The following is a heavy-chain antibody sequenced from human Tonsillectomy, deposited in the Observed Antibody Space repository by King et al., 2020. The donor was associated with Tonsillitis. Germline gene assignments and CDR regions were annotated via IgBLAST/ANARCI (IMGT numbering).Heavy chain of an antibody. J-gene: IGHJ4*02. CDR3: STQNDV. Sequence: VQLVESGGGLVQPGGSLKLSCAVSGYTFSGAVMHWVRQASGKGLEWVGRIRTKANNYATAYAASVHGRITIYRGDSKKTAYLQMKRLKTEATAVYYCSTQNDVWGQGTLVIVSS. CDR2: IRTKANNYAT. V-gene: IGHV3-73*02. CDR1: GYTFSGAV.